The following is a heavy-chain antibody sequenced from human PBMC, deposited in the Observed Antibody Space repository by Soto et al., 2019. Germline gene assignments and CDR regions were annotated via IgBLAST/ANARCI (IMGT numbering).Heavy chain of an antibody. V-gene: IGHV4-59*12. CDR1: GGSISGYY. Sequence: PSETLSLTCTVSGGSISGYYWSWIQQPPGKGLEWIGYMYNTGSTVYNPSFKSRVTISVDTSKNQFSLKLSSVTAADTAVYYCAGSGYYHNSGMDVWGQGTTVTVSS. CDR2: MYNTGST. D-gene: IGHD3-22*01. CDR3: AGSGYYHNSGMDV. J-gene: IGHJ6*02.